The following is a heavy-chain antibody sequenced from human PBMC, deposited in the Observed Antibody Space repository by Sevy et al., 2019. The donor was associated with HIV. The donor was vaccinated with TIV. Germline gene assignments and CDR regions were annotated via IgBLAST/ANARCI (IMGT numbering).Heavy chain of an antibody. J-gene: IGHJ6*02. CDR2: ITGSGGST. CDR3: AKVGYCSSTSCCSIYYGMDV. D-gene: IGHD2-2*03. V-gene: IGHV3-23*01. Sequence: GGSLRLSCAASGFTFSRNAMSWVRQAPGKGLEWASGITGSGGSTYYADSVKGRFTISRDNSKNTLYLQMNSLRVEDTAVYYCAKVGYCSSTSCCSIYYGMDVWGQGTTVTVSS. CDR1: GFTFSRNA.